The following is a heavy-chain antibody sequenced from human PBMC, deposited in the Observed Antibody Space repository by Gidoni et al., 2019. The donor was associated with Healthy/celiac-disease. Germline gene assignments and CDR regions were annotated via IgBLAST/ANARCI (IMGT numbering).Heavy chain of an antibody. J-gene: IGHJ6*02. CDR3: AKPYVSIWSGYYGDDYYYYGMDV. CDR1: GFPFSSYG. CDR2: RSHYGSNK. Sequence: QVQLVESGGGVVQPGRSLRLSCAASGFPFSSYGMHGVRQAPGKGLEWVAARSHYGSNKVDAYSGKCRFTISREKCKNTLYLKMNSLRAEDTAVYYCAKPYVSIWSGYYGDDYYYYGMDVWGQGTTVTVSS. V-gene: IGHV3-30*18. D-gene: IGHD3-3*01.